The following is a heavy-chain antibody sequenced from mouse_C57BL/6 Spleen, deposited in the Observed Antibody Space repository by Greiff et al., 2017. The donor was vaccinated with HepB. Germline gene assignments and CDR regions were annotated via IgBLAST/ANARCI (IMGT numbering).Heavy chain of an antibody. CDR2: FYPGSGSI. Sequence: VQLQQSGAELVKPGASVKLSCKASGYTFTEYTIHWVKQRSGQGLEWIGWFYPGSGSIKYNEKFKDKATLTADKSSSTVYMELSRLTSEDSAVYVCARHEVKGEVAYYSNPYAMDYWGQGTSVTVSS. CDR1: GYTFTEYT. J-gene: IGHJ4*01. CDR3: ARHEVKGEVAYYSNPYAMDY. V-gene: IGHV1-62-2*01. D-gene: IGHD2-5*01.